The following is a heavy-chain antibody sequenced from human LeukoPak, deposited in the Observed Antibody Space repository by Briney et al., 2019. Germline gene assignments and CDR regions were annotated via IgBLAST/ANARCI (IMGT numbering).Heavy chain of an antibody. CDR1: GGSISSSGYY. Sequence: SETLSLTCTVSGGSISSSGYYWGWIPQPPGKGLDWIASIYYSGRTYYNPSLKRRVTISVDTSKNQLSLKLSSLTAADTAVYYCARHEYSGSYYGLSWFDPWGQGTLVTVSS. V-gene: IGHV4-39*01. D-gene: IGHD1-26*01. J-gene: IGHJ5*02. CDR2: IYYSGRT. CDR3: ARHEYSGSYYGLSWFDP.